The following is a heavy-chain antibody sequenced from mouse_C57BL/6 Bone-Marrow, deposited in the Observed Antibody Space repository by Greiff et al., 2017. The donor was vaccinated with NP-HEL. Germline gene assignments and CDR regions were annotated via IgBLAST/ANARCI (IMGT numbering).Heavy chain of an antibody. D-gene: IGHD2-5*01. CDR1: GFNIKDDY. J-gene: IGHJ3*01. CDR3: TTRSNYAWFAD. V-gene: IGHV14-4*01. Sequence: EVMLVESGAELVRPGASVKLSCTASGFNIKDDYMHWVKQRPEQGLEWIGWIDPENGDTEYASKFKGKATITADTSANTAYLQLSSLTSEDTAVEYCTTRSNYAWFADWGQGTLVTVSA. CDR2: IDPENGDT.